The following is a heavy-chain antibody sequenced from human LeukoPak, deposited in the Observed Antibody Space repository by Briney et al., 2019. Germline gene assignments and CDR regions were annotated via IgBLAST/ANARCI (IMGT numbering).Heavy chain of an antibody. V-gene: IGHV3-23*01. CDR2: ILGSGGST. CDR3: AKWGTYDVLTGYNVPDY. J-gene: IGHJ4*02. D-gene: IGHD3-9*01. CDR1: GFTFSNYA. Sequence: GASLRLSCAACGFTFSNYAMSWVRQAPGKGLEWVSAILGSGGSTYYADYVKGRFTVSRDNSKSTLYLQMNSLRAEDTALYYCAKWGTYDVLTGYNVPDYWGQGTLVTVSS.